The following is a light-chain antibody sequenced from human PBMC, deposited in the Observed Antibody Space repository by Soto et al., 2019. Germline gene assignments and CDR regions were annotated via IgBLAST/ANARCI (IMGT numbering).Light chain of an antibody. CDR1: SSDVGAYNH. Sequence: QSALTQPASVSGSPGQSITISCTGTSSDVGAYNHVSWYQQHPGKAPKLMIYEVSNRPSGVSNRFSGSKSGNTASLTISGLQAEDEADYYCSSYTSSSIPYVFVTGTKLTVL. J-gene: IGLJ1*01. V-gene: IGLV2-14*01. CDR2: EVS. CDR3: SSYTSSSIPYV.